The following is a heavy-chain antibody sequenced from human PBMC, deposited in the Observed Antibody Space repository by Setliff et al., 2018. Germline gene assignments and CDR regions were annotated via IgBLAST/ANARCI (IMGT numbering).Heavy chain of an antibody. CDR2: FYHTGTT. Sequence: SETLSLTCTVSGGSISSYPYYWGWIRQPPGEGLEWIGNFYHTGTTYYNPSLKSRVTIFVDTSKNQFSLKLNSVTAADTGVYYCASCRFQVPYNYWGQGTLVTVSS. V-gene: IGHV4-39*01. CDR1: GGSISSYPYY. J-gene: IGHJ4*02. D-gene: IGHD2-2*02. CDR3: ASCRFQVPYNY.